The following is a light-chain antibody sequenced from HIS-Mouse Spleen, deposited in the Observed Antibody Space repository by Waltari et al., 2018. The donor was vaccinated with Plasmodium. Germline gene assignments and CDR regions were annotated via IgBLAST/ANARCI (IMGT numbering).Light chain of an antibody. CDR2: QDS. J-gene: IGLJ3*02. CDR1: KLGDKY. V-gene: IGLV3-1*01. Sequence: SYELTQPPSVSVSPGQTASITCSGDKLGDKYACWSQQKPGQSPFLVLYQDSKRPSGIPERFSGSNSGNTATLTISGTQAMDEADYYCQAWDSSTAVFGGGTKLTVL. CDR3: QAWDSSTAV.